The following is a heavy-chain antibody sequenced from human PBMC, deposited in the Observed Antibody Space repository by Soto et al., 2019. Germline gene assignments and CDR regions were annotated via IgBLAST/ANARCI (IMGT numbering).Heavy chain of an antibody. D-gene: IGHD2-15*01. V-gene: IGHV3-73*02. CDR3: SSQDCSGDRCQHPK. CDR2: IGMKSNSYAT. J-gene: IGHJ1*01. CDR1: GFTLSGSV. Sequence: EVQLVESGGGLVQPGGSLKLSCAASGFTLSGSVVHWVRQAPGKGLEWVGRIGMKSNSYATADVAAVKGRFSISRDDSENMAYVHMNSLKTEDTAVYYCSSQDCSGDRCQHPKWGQGTLVTVSS.